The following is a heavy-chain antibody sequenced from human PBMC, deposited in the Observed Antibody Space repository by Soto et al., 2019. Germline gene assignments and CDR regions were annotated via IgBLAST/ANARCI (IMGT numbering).Heavy chain of an antibody. J-gene: IGHJ4*02. Sequence: GGSLRLSCAASGFTFRSFAMHWVRQAPGKGLEWVAIISYDGIYKYYADSVKGRFTISRDNSKNTLYLQMNSLRAEDTAVYYCAKERHSGSALDSRDYWGQGTLVTVSS. CDR3: AKERHSGSALDSRDY. CDR2: ISYDGIYK. D-gene: IGHD5-12*01. V-gene: IGHV3-30*18. CDR1: GFTFRSFA.